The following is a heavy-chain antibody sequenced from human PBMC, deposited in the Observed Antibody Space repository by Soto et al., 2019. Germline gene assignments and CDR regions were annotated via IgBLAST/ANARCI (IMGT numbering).Heavy chain of an antibody. CDR3: AKTSGYDYVWGSSRLDP. CDR2: ISYDGSDK. V-gene: IGHV3-30*18. J-gene: IGHJ5*02. D-gene: IGHD3-16*02. CDR1: GFTFSSFG. Sequence: PGGSLRLSCAASGFTFSSFGMHWVRQAPDKGLQWVAVISYDGSDKYYADSVKGRFTISRDDSTNTMYLQMNSLRLEDTAVYYCAKTSGYDYVWGSSRLDPCAQGTLVTVSS.